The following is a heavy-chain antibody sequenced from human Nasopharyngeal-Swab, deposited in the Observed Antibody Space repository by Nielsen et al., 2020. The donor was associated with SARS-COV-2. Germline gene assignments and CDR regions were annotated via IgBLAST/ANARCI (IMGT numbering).Heavy chain of an antibody. CDR3: AKKTVGTYPFDY. CDR2: LGTAGDT. Sequence: GGSLRLSCVASGFSFSGSAMSWVRQAPGKGLEWVSTLGTAGDTYYADSVKGRFTISRDNSKNTLYLQMNSLRAEDTAVYYCAKKTVGTYPFDYWGQGTLVTLSS. D-gene: IGHD3-16*02. J-gene: IGHJ4*02. V-gene: IGHV3-23*01. CDR1: GFSFSGSA.